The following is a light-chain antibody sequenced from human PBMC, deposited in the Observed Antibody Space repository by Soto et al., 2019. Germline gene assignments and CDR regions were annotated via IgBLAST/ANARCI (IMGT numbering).Light chain of an antibody. Sequence: QSVLTQPASVSGSPGQSITISCTGTSSDVGGYNYVSWYQQHPGKAPKLMVYDVSNRHSGVSNRFSGSKVGNTGSLTISGLLAEDGGDYYCWFYTSSSIRVFGTGSKLTV. CDR1: SSDVGGYNY. V-gene: IGLV2-14*01. J-gene: IGLJ1*01. CDR2: DVS. CDR3: WFYTSSSIRV.